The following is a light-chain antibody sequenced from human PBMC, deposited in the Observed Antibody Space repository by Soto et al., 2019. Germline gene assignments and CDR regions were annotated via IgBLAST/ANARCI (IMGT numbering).Light chain of an antibody. CDR2: AAS. V-gene: IGKV1-39*01. CDR3: QQSYSTPVT. J-gene: IGKJ1*01. CDR1: HSISSY. Sequence: DIQVNQSPSSLSASVGDRVTITCRASHSISSYLNWYQQKPGKAPKLLIYAASSLQSGVPSRFSGSGSGTGFTLTISSLQPEDFATYYCQQSYSTPVTFGQGTKVDI.